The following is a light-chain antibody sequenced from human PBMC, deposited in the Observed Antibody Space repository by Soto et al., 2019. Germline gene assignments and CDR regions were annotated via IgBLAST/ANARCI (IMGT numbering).Light chain of an antibody. V-gene: IGKV4-1*01. CDR2: WAS. Sequence: DIVMTQSPDSLSVSLGERAAVNCGCGQSVLYNSNKNNYLAWYQQKPGQPPKLLIYWASTRESGVPDRFNGSGSGRDFTLTISSLQAEDVAVYYCQQYFSTPLTFGGGTKVDIK. J-gene: IGKJ4*01. CDR3: QQYFSTPLT. CDR1: QSVLYNSNKNNY.